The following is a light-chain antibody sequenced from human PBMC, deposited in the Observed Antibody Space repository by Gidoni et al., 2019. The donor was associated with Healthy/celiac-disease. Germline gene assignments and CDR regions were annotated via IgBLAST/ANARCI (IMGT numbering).Light chain of an antibody. V-gene: IGLV8-61*01. CDR3: VLYLGSGIWV. Sequence: QTVVTQEPSFSVSPGGTVTLTCGLSSGSVSTSYYPGWYQQTPGQAPRTLIYSTNTRSSGVPDRFSGSILGYKAALTITGAQADDESDYYCVLYLGSGIWVFGGGTKLTVL. CDR1: SGSVSTSYY. CDR2: STN. J-gene: IGLJ2*01.